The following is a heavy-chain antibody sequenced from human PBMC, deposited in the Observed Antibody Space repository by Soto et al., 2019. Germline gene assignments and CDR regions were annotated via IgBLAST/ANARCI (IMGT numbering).Heavy chain of an antibody. CDR2: IYYSGST. CDR3: ARGGCSGWYCGYYYYYGMDV. Sequence: PSETLSLTCTVSGGSISSGGYYWGWIRQPPGKGLEWIGSIYYSGSTYYNPSLKSRVTISVDTSKNQFSLKLSSVTAADTAVYYCARGGCSGWYCGYYYYYGMDVWGQGTTVTVSS. V-gene: IGHV4-39*01. CDR1: GGSISSGGYY. D-gene: IGHD6-19*01. J-gene: IGHJ6*02.